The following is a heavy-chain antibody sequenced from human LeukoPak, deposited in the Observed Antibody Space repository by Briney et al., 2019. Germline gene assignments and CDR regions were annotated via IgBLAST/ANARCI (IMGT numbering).Heavy chain of an antibody. CDR1: GDRVSINSAA. CDR2: TYYRSKWYN. J-gene: IGHJ5*02. CDR3: ARSLWGSSSWYGSRFDP. D-gene: IGHD6-13*01. Sequence: SQTLSLTSAISGDRVSINSAARNWVRQSPSRGLEWLGRTYYRSKWYNDYAVSVKSRLTLNPDTSKNQFSLQLNSVTPEDTAVYYCARSLWGSSSWYGSRFDPWGQGTLVTVSS. V-gene: IGHV6-1*01.